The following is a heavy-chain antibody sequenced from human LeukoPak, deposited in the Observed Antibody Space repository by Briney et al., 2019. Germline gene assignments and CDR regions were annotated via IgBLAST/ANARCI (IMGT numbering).Heavy chain of an antibody. CDR2: ISYDGSNK. Sequence: GGSLRLSCEASGFTFSNSGMHWVRQAPGNGLEWVAVISYDGSNKYYADSVKGRFTISRDNSKNTLYLQMNSLRAEDTAVYYCAKIDGYSYGYDYWGQGTLVTVSS. J-gene: IGHJ4*02. V-gene: IGHV3-30*18. CDR1: GFTFSNSG. CDR3: AKIDGYSYGYDY. D-gene: IGHD5-18*01.